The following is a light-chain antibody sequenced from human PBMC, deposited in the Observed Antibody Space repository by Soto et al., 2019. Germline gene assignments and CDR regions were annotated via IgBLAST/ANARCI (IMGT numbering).Light chain of an antibody. J-gene: IGKJ4*01. Sequence: DLEMTQSPSSLSASVGDRVTITCRASQSISNYLNWYQHKPGKVPKLRIYAASSLQSGGPTRVSGRGSATHFNLTINSLQPEDLEHYYCQQSYGTPLTFGGGTKIEIK. CDR3: QQSYGTPLT. CDR1: QSISNY. V-gene: IGKV1-39*01. CDR2: AAS.